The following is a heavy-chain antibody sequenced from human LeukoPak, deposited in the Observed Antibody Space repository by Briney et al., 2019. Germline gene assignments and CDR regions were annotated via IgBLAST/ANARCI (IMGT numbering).Heavy chain of an antibody. Sequence: SVKVSCKASGGTFSSYAISWVRQAPRQGLEWMGGIIPIFGTANYAQKFQGRVTITTDESTSTAYMELSSLRSEDTAVYYCARRGYYDSSGYYYESGPLDYWGQGTLVTVSS. CDR2: IIPIFGTA. D-gene: IGHD3-22*01. J-gene: IGHJ4*02. CDR1: GGTFSSYA. CDR3: ARRGYYDSSGYYYESGPLDY. V-gene: IGHV1-69*05.